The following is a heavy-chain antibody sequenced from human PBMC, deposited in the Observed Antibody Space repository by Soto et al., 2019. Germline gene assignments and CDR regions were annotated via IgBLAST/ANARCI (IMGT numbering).Heavy chain of an antibody. J-gene: IGHJ4*02. Sequence: QIQLVQSGAEVKKPGASVKVSCKASGYIFTSQGISWVRQAPGQGLEWMGWISTYNGNPNYAQKLQGRVTMTTNTSPTTAFLELRSLTSDDTAVYYCARGRTRDLDYWGQGTPVIVSS. CDR1: GYIFTSQG. CDR2: ISTYNGNP. D-gene: IGHD1-7*01. V-gene: IGHV1-18*01. CDR3: ARGRTRDLDY.